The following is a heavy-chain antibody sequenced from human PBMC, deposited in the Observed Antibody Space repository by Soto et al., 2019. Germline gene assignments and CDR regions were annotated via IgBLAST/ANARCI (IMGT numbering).Heavy chain of an antibody. Sequence: ASVKVSCKASGYTFTSYGISWVRQAPGQGLEWMGWINPNSGGTNYAQKFQGRVTMTRDTSISTAYMELSRLRSDDTAVYYCAPTYSSSSQLDVWGQGTTVTVSS. J-gene: IGHJ6*02. D-gene: IGHD6-6*01. CDR2: INPNSGGT. V-gene: IGHV1-2*02. CDR1: GYTFTSYG. CDR3: APTYSSSSQLDV.